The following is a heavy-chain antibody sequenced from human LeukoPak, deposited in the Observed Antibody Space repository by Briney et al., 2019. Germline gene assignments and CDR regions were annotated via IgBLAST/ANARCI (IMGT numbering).Heavy chain of an antibody. CDR2: IYTSGST. CDR3: ARHPRASTFYYYYMDV. Sequence: PSETLSLTCTVSGGSISSYYWSWIWQPPGKGLEWIGYIYTSGSTNYNPSLKSRVTISVDTSKNQFSLKLSPVTAADTAVYYCARHPRASTFYYYYMDVWGKGTTVTVSS. J-gene: IGHJ6*03. D-gene: IGHD2-2*01. CDR1: GGSISSYY. V-gene: IGHV4-4*09.